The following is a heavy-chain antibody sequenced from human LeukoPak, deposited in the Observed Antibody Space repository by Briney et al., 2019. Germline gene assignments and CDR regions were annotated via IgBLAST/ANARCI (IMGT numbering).Heavy chain of an antibody. CDR1: GFTFRSYE. J-gene: IGHJ4*02. CDR2: ISPSGSTM. D-gene: IGHD3-10*01. CDR3: ARARLTLAREVIIKADY. Sequence: GGSLRLSCAASGFTFRSYEMTWVRQAPGRGLEWLSYISPSGSTMSYADSVKGRFTISRDSAKNSLYLQMDSLRAEDTAVYYCARARLTLAREVIIKADYWGQGILVTVSS. V-gene: IGHV3-48*03.